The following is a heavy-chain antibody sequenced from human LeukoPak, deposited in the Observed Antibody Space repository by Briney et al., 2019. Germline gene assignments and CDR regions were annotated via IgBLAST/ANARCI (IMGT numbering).Heavy chain of an antibody. D-gene: IGHD3-3*01. CDR1: GFTFSSYE. CDR3: AREASIYDFWSGYPRAVED. V-gene: IGHV3-48*03. CDR2: ISSSGSTI. J-gene: IGHJ4*02. Sequence: GGSLRLSCAASGFTFSSYEMNWVRQAPGKGLEWVSYISSSGSTIYYADSVKGRFTISRDNAKNSLYLQMNSLRAEDTAVYYCAREASIYDFWSGYPRAVEDWGQGTLVPVSS.